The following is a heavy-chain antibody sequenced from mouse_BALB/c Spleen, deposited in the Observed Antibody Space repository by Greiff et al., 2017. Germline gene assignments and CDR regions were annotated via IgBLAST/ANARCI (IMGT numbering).Heavy chain of an antibody. Sequence: EVQVVESGGGLVKPGGSLKLSCAASGFTFSDYYMYWVRQTPEKRLEWVATISDGGSYTYYPDSVKGRFTISRDNAKNNLYLQMSSLKSEDTAMYYCARDGSSYRYFDVWGAGTTVTVSS. D-gene: IGHD1-1*01. J-gene: IGHJ1*01. CDR1: GFTFSDYY. CDR2: ISDGGSYT. V-gene: IGHV5-4*02. CDR3: ARDGSSYRYFDV.